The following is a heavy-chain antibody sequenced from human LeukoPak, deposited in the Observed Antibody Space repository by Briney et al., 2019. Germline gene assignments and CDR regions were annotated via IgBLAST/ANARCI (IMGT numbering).Heavy chain of an antibody. Sequence: SETLSLTCTVSGGSISSSSYYWGWIRRPPGKGLEWIGSIYYSGSTYYNPSLKSRVTISVDTSKNQFSLKLSSVTAADTAVYYCARQGYTYYYDSSGYYPFDYWGQGTLVTVSS. V-gene: IGHV4-39*01. CDR1: GGSISSSSYY. J-gene: IGHJ4*02. CDR2: IYYSGST. CDR3: ARQGYTYYYDSSGYYPFDY. D-gene: IGHD3-22*01.